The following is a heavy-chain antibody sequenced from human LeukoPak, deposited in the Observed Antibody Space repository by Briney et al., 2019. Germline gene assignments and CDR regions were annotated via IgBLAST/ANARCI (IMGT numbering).Heavy chain of an antibody. D-gene: IGHD5-12*01. CDR3: ARVRKYSGYYSWYFDL. V-gene: IGHV3-48*01. CDR1: GFTFSSYK. Sequence: TGGSLRLSCAASGFTFSSYKMNWVRQAPGKGLEWVSYISSSGSTIYYAGSVKGRFTISRENAKNSLYLQMNSLRAGDTAVYYCARVRKYSGYYSWYFDLWGRGTLVTVSS. J-gene: IGHJ2*01. CDR2: ISSSGSTI.